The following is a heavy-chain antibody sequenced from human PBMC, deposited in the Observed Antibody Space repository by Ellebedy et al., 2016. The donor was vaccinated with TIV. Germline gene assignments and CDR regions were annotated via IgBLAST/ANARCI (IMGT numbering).Heavy chain of an antibody. J-gene: IGHJ4*02. D-gene: IGHD2/OR15-2a*01. CDR3: AQGKNYFSSFAQ. CDR2: IIYSGVST. Sequence: PGGSLRLSCAASGFTFSDNAMGWVPQAPGKGLEWVSSIIYSGVSTYYPDPAKGRFTIARDNSKNTPYLQMNSGRVEDTAKYYCAQGKNYFSSFAQWGQGTLVTVSS. CDR1: GFTFSDNA. V-gene: IGHV3-23*01.